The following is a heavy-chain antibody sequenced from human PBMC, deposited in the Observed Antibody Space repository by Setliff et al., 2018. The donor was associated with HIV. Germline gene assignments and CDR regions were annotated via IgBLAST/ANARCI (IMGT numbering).Heavy chain of an antibody. V-gene: IGHV4-39*02. Sequence: PSETLSLTCTVSGASTSNDYWNWIRQPPGKGLEWVGSIYHDDNTYYNPSLKSRVTISADMSKNHFSLRLNSATAADTAVYYCARRDLTSVPTWGQGTLVTVSS. CDR2: IYHDDNT. D-gene: IGHD3-10*01. CDR1: GASTSNDY. J-gene: IGHJ5*02. CDR3: ARRDLTSVPT.